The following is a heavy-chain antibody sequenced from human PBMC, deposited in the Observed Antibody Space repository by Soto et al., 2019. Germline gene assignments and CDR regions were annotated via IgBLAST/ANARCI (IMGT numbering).Heavy chain of an antibody. Sequence: QVQLVESGGGVVQPGRSLRLSCAASGFTFSSYAMHWVRQAPGQGLEWVALISYDRSNKYYADSVKGRFTISRDNSKNALYLQMNSMRPEDTAVYHCASGQGGTALYYRGMDVWGQGTTVTVSS. J-gene: IGHJ6*02. D-gene: IGHD1-7*01. CDR1: GFTFSSYA. CDR2: ISYDRSNK. V-gene: IGHV3-30-3*01. CDR3: ASGQGGTALYYRGMDV.